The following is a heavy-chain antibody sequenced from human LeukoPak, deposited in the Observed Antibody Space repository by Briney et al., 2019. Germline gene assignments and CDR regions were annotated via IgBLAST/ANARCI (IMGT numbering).Heavy chain of an antibody. Sequence: SETLSLTCAVYGGSFSGYYWSWIRQPPGKGLEWIGEINHSGSTNYNPSLKSRVTISVDTSKNQFSLKLSSVTAADTAVYYCAGGWQWLTYWGQGTLVTVSS. J-gene: IGHJ4*02. CDR3: AGGWQWLTY. V-gene: IGHV4-34*01. D-gene: IGHD6-19*01. CDR2: INHSGST. CDR1: GGSFSGYY.